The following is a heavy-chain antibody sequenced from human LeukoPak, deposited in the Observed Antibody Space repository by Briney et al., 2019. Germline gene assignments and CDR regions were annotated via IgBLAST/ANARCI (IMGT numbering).Heavy chain of an antibody. CDR1: GGSISSGGYY. J-gene: IGHJ4*02. CDR3: ARGRSSGTNDY. CDR2: IYHSGST. D-gene: IGHD6-19*01. Sequence: PSETLSLTCTVSGGSISSGGYYWSWIRQPPGKGLEWIGYIYHSGSTYYNLSLKSRVTISVDTSKNQFSLKLSSVTAADTAVYYCARGRSSGTNDYWGQGTLVTVSS. V-gene: IGHV4-30-2*01.